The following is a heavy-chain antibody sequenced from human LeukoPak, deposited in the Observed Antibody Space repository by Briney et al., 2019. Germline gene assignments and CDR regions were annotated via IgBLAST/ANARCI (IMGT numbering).Heavy chain of an antibody. CDR2: INPDSGGT. J-gene: IGHJ6*02. D-gene: IGHD6-25*01. V-gene: IGHV1-2*02. Sequence: ASVKVSFKASGYTFSGYYIHWVRQAPGQGLEWMGWINPDSGGTNYAQNFQDRVIITRDTSLTTAYMDLTTLQSDDTAVYYCAKGSGFLDVWGRGTTVTVSS. CDR1: GYTFSGYY. CDR3: AKGSGFLDV.